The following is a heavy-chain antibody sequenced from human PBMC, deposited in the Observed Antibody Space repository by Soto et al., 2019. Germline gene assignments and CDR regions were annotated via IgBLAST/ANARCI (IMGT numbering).Heavy chain of an antibody. CDR3: AKPGPSDYRHYYMDV. CDR1: GGSFSGYY. J-gene: IGHJ6*03. D-gene: IGHD3-16*02. CDR2: INHSGST. V-gene: IGHV4-34*01. Sequence: SETLSLTCAVYGGSFSGYYWSWIRQPPGKGLEWIGEINHSGSTNYNPSLKSRVTISVDTSKNQFSLKLSSVTAADTAVYYCAKPGPSDYRHYYMDVWGKGTTVTVSS.